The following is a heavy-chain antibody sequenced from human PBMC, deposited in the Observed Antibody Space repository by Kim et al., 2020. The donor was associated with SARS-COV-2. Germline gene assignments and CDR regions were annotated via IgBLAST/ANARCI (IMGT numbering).Heavy chain of an antibody. D-gene: IGHD5-18*01. J-gene: IGHJ4*02. CDR3: ARVEGYSGYSYGDFDY. CDR2: IYPGDSDT. CDR1: GYSFTSYW. Sequence: GESLKISCKGSGYSFTSYWIGWVRQMPGKGLEWMGIIYPGDSDTRYSPSFQGQVTISADKSISTAYLQWSSLKASDTAMYYCARVEGYSGYSYGDFDYRGQGTLVTVSS. V-gene: IGHV5-51*01.